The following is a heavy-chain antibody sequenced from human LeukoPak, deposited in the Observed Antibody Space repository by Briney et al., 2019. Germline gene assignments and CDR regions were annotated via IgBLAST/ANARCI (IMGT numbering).Heavy chain of an antibody. CDR2: ISNDGSKK. D-gene: IGHD5-18*01. CDR3: AKDRYSYAFEYSDT. V-gene: IGHV3-30*18. Sequence: GGSLRLSCAASGFTFSSYGMHWVRQAPGKGLDWVAVISNDGSKKYYADSVKGRFTISRDNSKNTLSLQVSSLRTEDTAVYYCAKDRYSYAFEYSDTWGQGTLVTVSS. J-gene: IGHJ5*02. CDR1: GFTFSSYG.